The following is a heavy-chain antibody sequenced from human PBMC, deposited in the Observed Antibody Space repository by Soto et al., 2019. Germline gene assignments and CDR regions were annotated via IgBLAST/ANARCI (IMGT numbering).Heavy chain of an antibody. J-gene: IGHJ4*02. CDR3: ARAYGDHEYYFDY. V-gene: IGHV3-21*01. CDR1: GYTFSSYS. CDR2: ISSSSSYI. Sequence: EVQLGESGGGLVKPGGSLRLSCAASGYTFSSYSMNWVRQAPGKGLEWVSSISSSSSYIYYADSVKGRFTISRDNAKNSLYLQMNSLRAEDTAVYYCARAYGDHEYYFDYWGQGTLVTVSS. D-gene: IGHD4-17*01.